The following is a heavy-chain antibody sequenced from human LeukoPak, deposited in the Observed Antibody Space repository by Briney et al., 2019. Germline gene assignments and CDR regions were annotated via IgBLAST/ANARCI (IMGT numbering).Heavy chain of an antibody. D-gene: IGHD4-17*01. CDR1: GFTFSTFA. V-gene: IGHV3-23*01. J-gene: IGHJ3*02. Sequence: TGGSLRLSCAASGFTFSTFAMTWVRQAPGKGLEWVSGISAGGGSTFYADSVNGRFTISRDNSKNTLYLQMNSLRAEDTAVYYCAKGGVSTVTTDGAFDIWGQGTMVTVSS. CDR2: ISAGGGST. CDR3: AKGGVSTVTTDGAFDI.